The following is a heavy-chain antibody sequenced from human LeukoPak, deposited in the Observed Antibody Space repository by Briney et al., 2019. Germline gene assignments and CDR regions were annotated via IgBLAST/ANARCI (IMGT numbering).Heavy chain of an antibody. CDR1: GFIVSSNY. CDR3: AREDGFGDFDY. V-gene: IGHV3-53*01. Sequence: GGSLRISCAASGFIVSSNYMSWVRQAPGKGLEWVSVIYSGGSTYYADSVKGRFTISRDNSKNTLYLQMNSLRAEDTAVYYCAREDGFGDFDYWGQGTLVTVSS. D-gene: IGHD3-10*01. J-gene: IGHJ4*02. CDR2: IYSGGST.